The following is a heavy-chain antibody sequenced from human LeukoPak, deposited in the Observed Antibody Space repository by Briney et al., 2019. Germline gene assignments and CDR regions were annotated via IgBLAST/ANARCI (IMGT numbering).Heavy chain of an antibody. Sequence: GGSLRLSCAASGFIFSDYYMSWIRQAPGKGLEWVANIKKDGSEKYYVDSVKGRFTISRDNAKTSLYLQMNSLRAEDTAVYYCARHLSGVTGYTYGRGIDYWGQGTLVTVSS. J-gene: IGHJ4*02. V-gene: IGHV3-7*01. D-gene: IGHD5-18*01. CDR2: IKKDGSEK. CDR3: ARHLSGVTGYTYGRGIDY. CDR1: GFIFSDYY.